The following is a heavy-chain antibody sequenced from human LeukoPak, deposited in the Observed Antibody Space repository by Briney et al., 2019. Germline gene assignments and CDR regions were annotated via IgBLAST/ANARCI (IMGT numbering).Heavy chain of an antibody. J-gene: IGHJ1*01. D-gene: IGHD4-23*01. Sequence: GGSLRLSCAASGFTFSNYYMNWVRQAPGKGLEWVSVVYSGGSTNYADSVRGRFTISRDNSKNTLYLQMNSLRAEDTAVYYCARSPGGGNAPKSLYFHHWGQGTLVTVSS. V-gene: IGHV3-66*01. CDR1: GFTFSNYY. CDR3: ARSPGGGNAPKSLYFHH. CDR2: VYSGGST.